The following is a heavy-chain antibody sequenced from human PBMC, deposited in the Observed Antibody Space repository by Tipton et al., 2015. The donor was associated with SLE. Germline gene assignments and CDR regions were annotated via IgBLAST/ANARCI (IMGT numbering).Heavy chain of an antibody. D-gene: IGHD4-23*01. Sequence: SLRLSCAASGFTFSSYGMHWVRQAPGKGLEWVAFIRYDGSNKYYADSVKGRFTISRDNSKNTLYLQMNSLRAEDTAVYYCARAGTTVVTGYWYFDLWGRGTLVTVSS. CDR2: IRYDGSNK. CDR1: GFTFSSYG. CDR3: ARAGTTVVTGYWYFDL. J-gene: IGHJ2*01. V-gene: IGHV3-30*02.